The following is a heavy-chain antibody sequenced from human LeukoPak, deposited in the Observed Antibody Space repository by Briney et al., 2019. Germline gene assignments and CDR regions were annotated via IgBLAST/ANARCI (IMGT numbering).Heavy chain of an antibody. CDR3: ARDRHYYGSGGDAFDI. V-gene: IGHV1-18*01. CDR1: GYTFTSYG. Sequence: GASVKVSCKASGYTFTSYGISWVRQAPGQGLEWMGWISAYNGNTNYAQKLQGRVTMTADTSTSTAYMELRSLRSDDTAVYYCARDRHYYGSGGDAFDIWGQGTMVTVSS. D-gene: IGHD3-10*01. J-gene: IGHJ3*02. CDR2: ISAYNGNT.